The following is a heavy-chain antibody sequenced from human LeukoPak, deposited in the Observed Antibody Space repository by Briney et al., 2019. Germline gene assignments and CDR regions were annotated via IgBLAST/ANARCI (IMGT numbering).Heavy chain of an antibody. Sequence: GGSLRLSCAASGFTFSSYAMHWVRQAPGKGLEWVTVISYDGSNKYYADSVKGRFTISRDNSKNTLYLQMNSLGAEDTAVYYCARRYYDILTGYSYYGMDVWGQGTTVTVSS. CDR3: ARRYYDILTGYSYYGMDV. V-gene: IGHV3-30-3*01. CDR2: ISYDGSNK. J-gene: IGHJ6*02. CDR1: GFTFSSYA. D-gene: IGHD3-9*01.